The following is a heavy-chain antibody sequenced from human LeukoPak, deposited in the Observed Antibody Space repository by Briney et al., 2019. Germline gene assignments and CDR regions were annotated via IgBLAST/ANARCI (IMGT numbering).Heavy chain of an antibody. CDR1: GGSISSYY. J-gene: IGHJ4*02. Sequence: PSETLSLTCTDSGGSISSYYWSWIRQPPGKGLEWIGYIYYSGSTNYNPSLKSRVTISVDTSKNQFSLKLSSVTAADTAVYYCARSHVLRFLEWSYFDYWGQGTLVTVSS. CDR2: IYYSGST. D-gene: IGHD3-3*01. V-gene: IGHV4-59*08. CDR3: ARSHVLRFLEWSYFDY.